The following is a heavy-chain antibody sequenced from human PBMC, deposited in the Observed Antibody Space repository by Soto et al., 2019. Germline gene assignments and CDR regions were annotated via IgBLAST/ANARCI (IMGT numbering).Heavy chain of an antibody. J-gene: IGHJ6*02. CDR2: INAGNGNT. V-gene: IGHV1-3*01. CDR1: GYTLTGYA. D-gene: IGHD3-10*01. CDR3: ASSGITNYYYGMDV. Sequence: SVKVSCKASGYTLTGYAMHSVRQAPGQRLEWMGWINAGNGNTKYSQKFQGRVTITRDTSASTAYMELSSLRSEDTAVYYCASSGITNYYYGMDVWGQGTTVTVSS.